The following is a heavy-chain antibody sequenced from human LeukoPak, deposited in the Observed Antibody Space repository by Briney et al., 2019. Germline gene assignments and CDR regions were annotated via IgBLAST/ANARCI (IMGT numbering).Heavy chain of an antibody. CDR1: GDSISNYY. CDR3: ARGVYIAAAQYAY. Sequence: SETLSLTCTVSGDSISNYYWSRIRQSPGKGLEWIGWSYHRGSTSYNPSLKSRVAISVDTSKNQFSLKLSSVTAADTAVYYCARGVYIAAAQYAYWGQGTLVTVSS. D-gene: IGHD6-13*01. J-gene: IGHJ4*02. V-gene: IGHV4-59*01. CDR2: SYHRGST.